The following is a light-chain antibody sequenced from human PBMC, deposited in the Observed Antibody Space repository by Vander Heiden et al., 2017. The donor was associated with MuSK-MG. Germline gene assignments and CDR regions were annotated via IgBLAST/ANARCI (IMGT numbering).Light chain of an antibody. CDR3: QQDNNWPL. Sequence: EIVMTQSPATLSVSPGERATLSCRASQSVSINLAWYQQKPGQAPRLLIYGASTRATGIPARFSGSGSGTEFTLTISSLQSEDFAVYYCQQDNNWPLFGQGTKVEIK. J-gene: IGKJ1*01. V-gene: IGKV3-15*01. CDR1: QSVSIN. CDR2: GAS.